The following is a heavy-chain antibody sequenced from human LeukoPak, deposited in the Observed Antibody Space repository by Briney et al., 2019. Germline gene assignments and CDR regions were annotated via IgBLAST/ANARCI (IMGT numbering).Heavy chain of an antibody. CDR2: ISSSSSYI. CDR1: GFTFSSYS. V-gene: IGHV3-21*01. D-gene: IGHD2-2*01. CDR3: ARDLYQLLFGMDV. Sequence: GGSLRLSCATPGFTFSSYSMNWVRQAPGKGLEWVSSISSSSSYIYYADSVKGRFTISRDNAKNSLYLQMNSLRAEDTAVYYCARDLYQLLFGMDVWGQGTTVTVSS. J-gene: IGHJ6*02.